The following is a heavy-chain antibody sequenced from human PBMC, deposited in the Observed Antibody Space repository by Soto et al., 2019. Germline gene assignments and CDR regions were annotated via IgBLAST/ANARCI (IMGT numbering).Heavy chain of an antibody. CDR1: GFMFSTYV. D-gene: IGHD3-3*01. J-gene: IGHJ6*03. V-gene: IGHV3-23*01. CDR3: ARDRLVEWYPSYYYYMDV. Sequence: GGSLRLSCAASGFMFSTYVMSWVRQAPGKGLECVSSICGDGDSTDYADAVKGRFTISRDNSKNTVYLQMNSLRAEDTAVYYCARDRLVEWYPSYYYYMDVWGKGTTVTVSS. CDR2: ICGDGDST.